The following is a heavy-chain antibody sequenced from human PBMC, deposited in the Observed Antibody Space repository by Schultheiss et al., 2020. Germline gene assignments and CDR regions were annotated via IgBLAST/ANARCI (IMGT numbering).Heavy chain of an antibody. D-gene: IGHD3-10*01. CDR2: IIPILGIA. J-gene: IGHJ6*02. CDR3: AGVYGVGYGMDV. CDR1: GYTFTSYG. V-gene: IGHV1-69*04. Sequence: SVKVSCKASGYTFTSYGISWVRQAPGQGLEWMGRIIPILGIANYAQKFQGRVTITADKSTSTAYMELSSLRSEDTAVYYCAGVYGVGYGMDVWGQGTTVTVSS.